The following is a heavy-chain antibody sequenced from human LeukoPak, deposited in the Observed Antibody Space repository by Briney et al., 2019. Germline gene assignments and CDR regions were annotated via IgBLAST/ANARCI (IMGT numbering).Heavy chain of an antibody. Sequence: GGSLRLSCVASGFTLANYWMTWVRQAPGKGLEWVANIKQDQSEKWYVASVKGRFTVSRDNAKNSMYLQMNSLRAEDTAIYYCARSVEEGYCSETSCYAGYWGRGTLVTVSS. D-gene: IGHD2-2*01. CDR1: GFTLANYW. J-gene: IGHJ4*02. CDR3: ARSVEEGYCSETSCYAGY. V-gene: IGHV3-7*03. CDR2: IKQDQSEK.